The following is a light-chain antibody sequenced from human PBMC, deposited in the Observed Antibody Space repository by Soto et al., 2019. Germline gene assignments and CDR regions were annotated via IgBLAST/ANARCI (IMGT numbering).Light chain of an antibody. Sequence: QSVLTQPPSVSGAPGQRVTISCSGGSSNIGAVYNIHWFQQVPGTAPKLLIYDNTNRPSGVPDRFSGSNSGTSASLAITGLQAEDEADYYCQCYDSSQSASYVFGTGTNVTVL. CDR3: QCYDSSQSASYV. V-gene: IGLV1-40*01. CDR1: SSNIGAVYN. J-gene: IGLJ1*01. CDR2: DNT.